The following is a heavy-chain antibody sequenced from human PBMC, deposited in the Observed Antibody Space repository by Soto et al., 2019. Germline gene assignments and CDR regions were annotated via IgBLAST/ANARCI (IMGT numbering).Heavy chain of an antibody. D-gene: IGHD6-6*01. V-gene: IGHV3-30*03. Sequence: QVQLVESGGGVVQPGRSLRLSCAASGFTFSSYGMHWVRQAPGKWLEWVAVISYDGSNKYYADSVKGRFTISRDNSKNTLYLQMNSLRAEDTAVYYCARAARGLDSWGQGTLVTVSS. J-gene: IGHJ4*02. CDR3: ARAARGLDS. CDR1: GFTFSSYG. CDR2: ISYDGSNK.